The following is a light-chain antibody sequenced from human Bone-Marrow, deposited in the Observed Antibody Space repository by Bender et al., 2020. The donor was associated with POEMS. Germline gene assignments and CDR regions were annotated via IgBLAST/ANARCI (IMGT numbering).Light chain of an antibody. Sequence: QSVLTQPPSVSGTPGQRVTISCSGSGSNIGGYPVNWYQQLPGTAPRLLIYTNNERPSGVPERFSGSNSGNTATLTISRVEAGDEADYYCQVWDSTSDLVVFGGGTKLTVL. J-gene: IGLJ2*01. CDR1: GSNIGGYP. CDR3: QVWDSTSDLVV. V-gene: IGLV1-44*01. CDR2: TNN.